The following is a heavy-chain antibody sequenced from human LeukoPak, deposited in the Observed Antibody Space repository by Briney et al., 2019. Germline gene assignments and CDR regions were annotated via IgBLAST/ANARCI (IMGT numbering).Heavy chain of an antibody. J-gene: IGHJ4*02. Sequence: PGGSLRLSCAASGFTFHDYAMHWVRQAPGKVLEWVSGISWHSGSIGYADSVKGRFTISRDNAKNSLYLQMNSLRAEDTALYYCAKDTWDSSGYLSLWGQGTLVTVSS. D-gene: IGHD3-22*01. CDR1: GFTFHDYA. V-gene: IGHV3-9*01. CDR2: ISWHSGSI. CDR3: AKDTWDSSGYLSL.